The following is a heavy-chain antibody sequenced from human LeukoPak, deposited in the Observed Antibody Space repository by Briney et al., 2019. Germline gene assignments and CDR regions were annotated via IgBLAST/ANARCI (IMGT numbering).Heavy chain of an antibody. Sequence: GGPLRLSCAASGFTFSDYYMSWIRQAPGKGLEWVSYISRSGSTIYYADSVKGRFTISRDNAKNSLYLQMNSLRAEDTAVYYCAREDIVATMTFDYWGQGTLVTVSS. CDR2: ISRSGSTI. CDR1: GFTFSDYY. CDR3: AREDIVATMTFDY. V-gene: IGHV3-11*04. D-gene: IGHD5-12*01. J-gene: IGHJ4*02.